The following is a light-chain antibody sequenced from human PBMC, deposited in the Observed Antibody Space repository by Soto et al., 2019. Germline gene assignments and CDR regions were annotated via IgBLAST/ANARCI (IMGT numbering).Light chain of an antibody. J-gene: IGLJ2*01. CDR2: EVN. CDR1: SSDVGSYNY. Sequence: QSALTQPPSAVGSPGQSVTISCTGTSSDVGSYNYVSWYQQHPGKAPKLMIYEVNKRPSGVPDRFSGSKSGNTASLTVSGLQADDEADYYCGSKAGSNKHVVFGGGTKLTVL. CDR3: GSKAGSNKHVV. V-gene: IGLV2-8*01.